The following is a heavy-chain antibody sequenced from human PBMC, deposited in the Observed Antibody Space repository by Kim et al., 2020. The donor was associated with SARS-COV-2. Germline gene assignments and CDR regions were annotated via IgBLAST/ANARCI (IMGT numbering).Heavy chain of an antibody. CDR3: AKVSSHFIHDYGGNWLDY. CDR2: ISYDGSNK. V-gene: IGHV3-30*18. J-gene: IGHJ4*02. D-gene: IGHD4-17*01. CDR1: GFTFSSYG. Sequence: GGSLRLSCAASGFTFSSYGMHWVRQAPGKGLEWVAVISYDGSNKYYADSVKGRFTISRDNSKNTLYLQMNSLRAEDTAVYYCAKVSSHFIHDYGGNWLDYWGQGTLVTVSS.